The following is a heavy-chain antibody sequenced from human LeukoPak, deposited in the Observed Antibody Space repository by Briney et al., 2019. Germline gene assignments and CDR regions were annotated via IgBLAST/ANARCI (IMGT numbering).Heavy chain of an antibody. CDR3: AREFYGDYVYFDY. V-gene: IGHV3-30*04. J-gene: IGHJ4*02. D-gene: IGHD4-17*01. CDR1: GFTFSRYA. CDR2: ILYDGSNK. Sequence: PGGSLRLSCAASGFTFSRYAMHWVRQAPGKGLEWVAVILYDGSNKYYADSVKGRFTISRDNSKNTLYLQMNSLRAEDTAVYYCAREFYGDYVYFDYWGQGTLVTVSS.